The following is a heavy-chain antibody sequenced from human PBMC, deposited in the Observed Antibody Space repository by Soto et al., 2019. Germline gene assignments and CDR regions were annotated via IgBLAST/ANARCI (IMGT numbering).Heavy chain of an antibody. D-gene: IGHD2-2*01. CDR3: ARDEKAISAAMLY. J-gene: IGHJ4*02. CDR1: SGSISNYY. V-gene: IGHV4-4*07. CDR2: MYTSGST. Sequence: SETLSLTCTFSSGSISNYYWYWIRQPAGKGLEWIGRMYTSGSTSYNPSLKSRVTMSVDTSKNQFSLKLSSVTAADTAVYYCARDEKAISAAMLYWGQGTLVTVSS.